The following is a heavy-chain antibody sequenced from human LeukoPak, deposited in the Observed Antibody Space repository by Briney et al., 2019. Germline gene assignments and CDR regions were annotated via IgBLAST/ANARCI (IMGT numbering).Heavy chain of an antibody. D-gene: IGHD3-9*01. V-gene: IGHV4-34*01. J-gene: IGHJ5*02. Sequence: PSETLSLTCTVSGGSISSYYWSWIRQPPGKGLEWIGEINHSGSTNYNPSLKSRVTISVDTSKNQFSLKLSSVTAADTAVYYCARRGLRYFDTLNWFDPWGQGTLVTVSS. CDR1: GGSISSYY. CDR3: ARRGLRYFDTLNWFDP. CDR2: INHSGST.